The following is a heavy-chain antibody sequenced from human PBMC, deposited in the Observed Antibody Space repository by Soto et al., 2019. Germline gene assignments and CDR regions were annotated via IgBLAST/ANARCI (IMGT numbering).Heavy chain of an antibody. CDR2: INPSGGST. Sequence: QVQLVQSGAEVKKPGASVKVSCKSSGYTFAKYYVHWVRQAPGQGLEWMGIINPSGGSTNYAQRFQGRGTLTRDTSTTTVYMELNSLRSDDTAVYYCARDRLHYASSGCLGYWGQGTLVTVSS. CDR1: GYTFAKYY. CDR3: ARDRLHYASSGCLGY. D-gene: IGHD3-22*01. J-gene: IGHJ4*02. V-gene: IGHV1-46*01.